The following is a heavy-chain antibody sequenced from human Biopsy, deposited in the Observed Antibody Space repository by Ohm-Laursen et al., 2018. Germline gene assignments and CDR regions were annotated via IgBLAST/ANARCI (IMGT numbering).Heavy chain of an antibody. D-gene: IGHD1-26*01. J-gene: IGHJ6*02. CDR1: GFTFSIYA. Sequence: SLRLSCTAPGFTFSIYAIHWVRQAPGQGLEHVAAINSNGGTTYYANSVKGRFTISRDNSKNTVSLQMGSLRSEDMAVYYCARGNSENNYYFAMDVWGQGTTVTVSS. CDR3: ARGNSENNYYFAMDV. V-gene: IGHV3-64*01. CDR2: INSNGGTT.